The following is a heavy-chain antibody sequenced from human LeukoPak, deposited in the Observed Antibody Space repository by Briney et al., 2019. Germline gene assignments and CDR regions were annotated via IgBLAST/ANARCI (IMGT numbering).Heavy chain of an antibody. CDR3: AKVGLTYYYDSSGFKVADY. D-gene: IGHD3-22*01. CDR1: GFTFSSYA. CDR2: ISGSGGST. V-gene: IGHV3-23*01. J-gene: IGHJ4*02. Sequence: PGGSLRLSCAASGFTFSSYAMSWVRQAPGKGLEWVSAISGSGGSTYCADSVKGRFTISRDNSKNTLYLQMNSLRAEDTAVYYCAKVGLTYYYDSSGFKVADYWGQGTLVTVSS.